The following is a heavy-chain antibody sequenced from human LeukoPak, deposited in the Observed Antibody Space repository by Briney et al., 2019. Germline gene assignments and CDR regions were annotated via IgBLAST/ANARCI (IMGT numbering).Heavy chain of an antibody. D-gene: IGHD3-22*01. Sequence: PGGSLRLSCAASGFTFSTSGMHWVRQAPGKGLEWVAVIWYDGSNKHYAESVKGRFSISRDNSKSTLYLQMNSLRAEDTAVYYCARARGVSTGYRPMDYWGQGTLVTVSS. CDR1: GFTFSTSG. CDR2: IWYDGSNK. CDR3: ARARGVSTGYRPMDY. V-gene: IGHV3-33*01. J-gene: IGHJ4*02.